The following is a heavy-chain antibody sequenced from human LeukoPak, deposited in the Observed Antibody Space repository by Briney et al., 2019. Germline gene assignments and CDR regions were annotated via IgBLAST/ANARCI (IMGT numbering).Heavy chain of an antibody. Sequence: GGSLRLSCAASGFTVSSNYMSWVRQAPGKGLEWVSVIYSGGSTYYADSVKGRFTISRDNSKNTLFLQMNSLRAEDTAVYYCARDIGDTGYYYYYGMDVWGQGTTVTVSS. CDR3: ARDIGDTGYYYYYGMDV. J-gene: IGHJ6*02. CDR2: IYSGGST. CDR1: GFTVSSNY. D-gene: IGHD4-17*01. V-gene: IGHV3-53*01.